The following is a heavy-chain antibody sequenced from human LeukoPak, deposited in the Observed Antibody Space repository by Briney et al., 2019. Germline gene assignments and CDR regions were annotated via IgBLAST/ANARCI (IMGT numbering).Heavy chain of an antibody. Sequence: SETLSLTCTVSGYSISSGYYWGWIRQPPGQGLEWIGSIYHSGSTYYNPSLKSRVTISVDTSKNQFSLKLSSVTAADTAVYYCARVAGGYSYGYMDYWGQGTLVTVSS. CDR3: ARVAGGYSYGYMDY. V-gene: IGHV4-38-2*02. CDR2: IYHSGST. J-gene: IGHJ4*02. D-gene: IGHD5-18*01. CDR1: GYSISSGYY.